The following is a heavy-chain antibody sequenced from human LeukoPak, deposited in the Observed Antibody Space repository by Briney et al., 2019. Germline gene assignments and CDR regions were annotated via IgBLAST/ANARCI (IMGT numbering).Heavy chain of an antibody. V-gene: IGHV4-59*01. CDR2: IYYGGST. J-gene: IGHJ4*02. D-gene: IGHD3-10*01. Sequence: SETLSLTCAVSRGSISSNYWSWIRQSPGKGLEWIGYIYYGGSTNYNPSLKSRATISLDTSKNQFSLRLSSVTAADTAVYYCASLGGSGSWNFGYWGQGALVTVSS. CDR1: RGSISSNY. CDR3: ASLGGSGSWNFGY.